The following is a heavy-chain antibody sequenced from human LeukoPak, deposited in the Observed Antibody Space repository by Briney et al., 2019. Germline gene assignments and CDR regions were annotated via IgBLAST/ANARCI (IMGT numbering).Heavy chain of an antibody. CDR3: AKDGSGSYYYTFDY. Sequence: GGSLRLSCAASGLTFSSYGMHWVRQAPGKGLEWVAVISYDGSNKYYADSVKGRFTISRDNSKNTLYLQMNSLRAEDTAVYYCAKDGSGSYYYTFDYWGQGTLVTVSS. V-gene: IGHV3-30*18. D-gene: IGHD3-10*01. J-gene: IGHJ4*02. CDR2: ISYDGSNK. CDR1: GLTFSSYG.